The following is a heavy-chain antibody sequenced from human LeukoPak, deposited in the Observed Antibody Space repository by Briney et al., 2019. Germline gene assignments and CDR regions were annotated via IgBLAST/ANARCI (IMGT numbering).Heavy chain of an antibody. J-gene: IGHJ4*02. V-gene: IGHV1-18*04. CDR1: GYTFTSYG. Sequence: ASVKVSCKASGYTFTSYGISWVRQAPGQGLEWMGWISANNGNTNYAQKLQGRVTMTTDTSTSTAYMELRSLRSDDTAVYYCARDPEDIVVVVAATPPLDYWGQGTLVTVSS. D-gene: IGHD2-15*01. CDR3: ARDPEDIVVVVAATPPLDY. CDR2: ISANNGNT.